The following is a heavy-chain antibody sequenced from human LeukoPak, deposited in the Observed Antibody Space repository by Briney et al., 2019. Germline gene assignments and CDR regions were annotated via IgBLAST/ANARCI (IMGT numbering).Heavy chain of an antibody. CDR1: GGSISSSSYY. V-gene: IGHV4-39*07. CDR3: ARYSSSWYYFDY. Sequence: SETLSLTCTVSGGSISSSSYYWGWIRQPPGKGLEWIGSIYYSGSTNYNPSLKSRVTMSVDTSKNQFSLKLSSVTAADTAVYYCARYSSSWYYFDYWGQGTLVTVSS. J-gene: IGHJ4*02. CDR2: IYYSGST. D-gene: IGHD6-13*01.